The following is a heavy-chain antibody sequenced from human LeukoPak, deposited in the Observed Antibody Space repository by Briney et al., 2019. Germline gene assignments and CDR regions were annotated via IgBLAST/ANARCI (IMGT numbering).Heavy chain of an antibody. CDR1: GFTFSSYW. CDR2: IKQDGSEK. CDR3: ARDRKYSSSWFRGYYGMDV. D-gene: IGHD6-13*01. Sequence: GGSLRLSCAASGFTFSSYWMSWVRQAPGKGLEWVANIKQDGSEKYYVGSVKGRFTISRDNAKSSLYLQMNSLRAEDTAVYYCARDRKYSSSWFRGYYGMDVWGQGTTVTVSS. J-gene: IGHJ6*02. V-gene: IGHV3-7*01.